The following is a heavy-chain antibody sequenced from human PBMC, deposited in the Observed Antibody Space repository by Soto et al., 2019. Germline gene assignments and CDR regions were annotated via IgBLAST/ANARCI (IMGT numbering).Heavy chain of an antibody. CDR1: GGSVSSGSYY. V-gene: IGHV4-61*01. J-gene: IGHJ4*02. CDR2: IYYSGST. Sequence: SETLSLTCTVSGGSVSSGSYYWSWIRQPPGKGLEWIGYIYYSGSTNYNPSLKSRVTISVDTSKNQFSLKLSSVTAADTAVYYCARDSTTYYYDSSGYFEFDYWGQGTLVTVSS. D-gene: IGHD3-22*01. CDR3: ARDSTTYYYDSSGYFEFDY.